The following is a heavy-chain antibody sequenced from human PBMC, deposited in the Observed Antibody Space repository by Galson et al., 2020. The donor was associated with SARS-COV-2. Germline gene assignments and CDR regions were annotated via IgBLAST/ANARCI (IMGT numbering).Heavy chain of an antibody. V-gene: IGHV3-23*02. Sequence: GGSLRLSCGASGLTFSFYAMSWVRQAPGKGLEWVSAISGSGESTYHRDSVKGRFTVSRDNSKNTLFLQMNSLRAEDTAVYYCAKDKRDLLDAFDIWGQGTMVTVSS. CDR2: ISGSGEST. CDR3: AKDKRDLLDAFDI. J-gene: IGHJ3*02. CDR1: GLTFSFYA. D-gene: IGHD1-26*01.